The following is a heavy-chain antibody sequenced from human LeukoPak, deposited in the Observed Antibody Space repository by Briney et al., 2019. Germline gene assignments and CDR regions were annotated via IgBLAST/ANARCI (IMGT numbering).Heavy chain of an antibody. D-gene: IGHD2-2*01. CDR2: IYYSGST. CDR1: GGSISTFY. Sequence: SETLSLTCTVSGGSISTFYWSWIRQPPGKGLEWIGYIYYSGSTNYNPSLKSRVTISVDTSKNQFSLKLSSVTAADTAVYYCARVDIVVVPAAIFPDGMDVWGQGTTVTVSS. J-gene: IGHJ6*02. CDR3: ARVDIVVVPAAIFPDGMDV. V-gene: IGHV4-59*01.